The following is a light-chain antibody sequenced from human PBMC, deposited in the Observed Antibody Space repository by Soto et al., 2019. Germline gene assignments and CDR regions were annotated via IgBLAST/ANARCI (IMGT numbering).Light chain of an antibody. Sequence: DIQMTQSPSSLSASVGYRVTITCRASQSISSYLNWYQQKPGKAPKLLSYAASSLQSGVPSRFSGSGSGTDFTLTISSLKPEDFATYYCQQSYSTPRTFGQGTKVDIK. J-gene: IGKJ1*01. CDR3: QQSYSTPRT. CDR2: AAS. CDR1: QSISSY. V-gene: IGKV1-39*01.